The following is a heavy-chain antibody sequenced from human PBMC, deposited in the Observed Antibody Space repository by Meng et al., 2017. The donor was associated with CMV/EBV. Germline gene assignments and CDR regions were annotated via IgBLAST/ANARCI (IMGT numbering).Heavy chain of an antibody. V-gene: IGHV3-74*01. Sequence: GESLKISCAASGFTFSSYWMHWVRQAPGKGLVWVSRINSDGSSTSYADSVKGRFTISRDNAKNTLYLQMNSLRAEDTAVYYCARDGQRTTLTPFDYWGQGTLVTVSS. CDR2: INSDGSST. J-gene: IGHJ4*02. CDR1: GFTFSSYW. CDR3: ARDGQRTTLTPFDY. D-gene: IGHD4-17*01.